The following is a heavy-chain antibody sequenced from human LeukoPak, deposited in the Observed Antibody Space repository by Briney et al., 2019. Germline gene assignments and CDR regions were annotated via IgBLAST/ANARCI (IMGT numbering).Heavy chain of an antibody. D-gene: IGHD6-19*01. Sequence: GGSLRLSCAASGFSFSNYAMSWVRQALGKGLEWVSAISGGDAITYYADSVKGRFTISRDNSKNTLYLQMNRLRAEDTAIYYCAKDPLWRSDNSAWSYNWFDPWGQGTLVTVSS. V-gene: IGHV3-23*01. CDR1: GFSFSNYA. J-gene: IGHJ5*02. CDR3: AKDPLWRSDNSAWSYNWFDP. CDR2: ISGGDAIT.